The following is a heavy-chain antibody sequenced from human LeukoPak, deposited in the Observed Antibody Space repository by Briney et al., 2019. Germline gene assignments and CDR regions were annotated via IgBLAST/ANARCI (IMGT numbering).Heavy chain of an antibody. J-gene: IGHJ4*02. Sequence: GGSLRLSCAASGFTFSSYSMTWVRQAPGKGLEWVANIMKDGGDKYYVDSVKGRFTISRDNAKNSVYLQMNSLRAEDTAVYYCVRDRDYYVFDLWGQGTLVTVSS. V-gene: IGHV3-7*01. D-gene: IGHD3-10*02. CDR1: GFTFSSYS. CDR2: IMKDGGDK. CDR3: VRDRDYYVFDL.